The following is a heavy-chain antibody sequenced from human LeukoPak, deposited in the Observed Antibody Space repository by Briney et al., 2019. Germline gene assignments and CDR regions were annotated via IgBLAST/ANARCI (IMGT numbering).Heavy chain of an antibody. D-gene: IGHD1-7*01. V-gene: IGHV3-48*02. Sequence: PGGSLRLSCAASGFTFSSYSMNWVRQAPGKGLEWVSYISSSSSTIYYADSVKGRFTISRDNAKNSLYLQMNSLRDEDTAVYYCARDRVPLAGTTRTHYYYGMDVWGQGTTVTVSS. J-gene: IGHJ6*02. CDR2: ISSSSSTI. CDR3: ARDRVPLAGTTRTHYYYGMDV. CDR1: GFTFSSYS.